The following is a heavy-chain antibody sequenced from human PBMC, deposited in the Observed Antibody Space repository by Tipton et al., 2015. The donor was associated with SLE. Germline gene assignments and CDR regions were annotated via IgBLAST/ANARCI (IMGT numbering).Heavy chain of an antibody. CDR2: IFHSGIT. D-gene: IGHD6-6*01. CDR1: GDSISSNNF. Sequence: TLSLTCAVSGDSISSNNFWSWVRQPPGKGLEYIGEIFHSGITHYNPSLKSRVTISVDKSKNQFSLNLNSVTAADTAVYFCAKLAGRRFPFDPWGQGALVTVSS. V-gene: IGHV4-4*01. J-gene: IGHJ5*02. CDR3: AKLAGRRFPFDP.